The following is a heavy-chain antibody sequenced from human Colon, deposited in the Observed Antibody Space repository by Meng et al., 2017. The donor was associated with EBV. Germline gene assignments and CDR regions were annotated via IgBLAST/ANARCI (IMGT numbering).Heavy chain of an antibody. J-gene: IGHJ4*02. CDR1: GYTFSNYA. V-gene: IGHV1-3*01. CDR3: ARFSSGYFFGY. Sequence: QLQLMQSGADVKNPGASVRVFCKASGYTFSNYAMNWVRQAPGQRLEWMGWINAGNGDTKYSQKFQGRVTITRDTSASTGYMELSSLRSEDTAVYYCARFSSGYFFGYWGQGTLVTVSS. CDR2: INAGNGDT. D-gene: IGHD3-22*01.